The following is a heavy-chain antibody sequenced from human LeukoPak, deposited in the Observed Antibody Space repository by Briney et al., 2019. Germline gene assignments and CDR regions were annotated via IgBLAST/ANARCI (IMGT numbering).Heavy chain of an antibody. V-gene: IGHV3-74*01. D-gene: IGHD2-21*02. CDR2: ISGDATYT. J-gene: IGHJ4*02. Sequence: GGSLRLSCAASGFTFSSYWIHWVPQVPGKGLVWVSRISGDATYTNYADSVRGRFSISRDNAKNTVYLQMNSLRAEDTAVYYCARAVVVTASDYWGQGTLVTVSS. CDR3: ARAVVVTASDY. CDR1: GFTFSSYW.